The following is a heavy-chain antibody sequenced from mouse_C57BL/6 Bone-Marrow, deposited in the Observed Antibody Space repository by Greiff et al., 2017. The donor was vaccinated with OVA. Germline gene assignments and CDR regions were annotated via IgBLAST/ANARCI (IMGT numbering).Heavy chain of an antibody. CDR1: GFNIKDAY. V-gene: IGHV14-4*01. CDR3: TTFGNYEGAWFAY. J-gene: IGHJ3*01. Sequence: EVQLQQSGAELVRPGASVKLSCTASGFNIKDAYMHWVKQRPEQGLEWIGWIDPENGDTEYASKFQGKATITADTSSNTAYLQLSSLTSEDTAVYYCTTFGNYEGAWFAYWGQGTLVTVSA. CDR2: IDPENGDT. D-gene: IGHD2-1*01.